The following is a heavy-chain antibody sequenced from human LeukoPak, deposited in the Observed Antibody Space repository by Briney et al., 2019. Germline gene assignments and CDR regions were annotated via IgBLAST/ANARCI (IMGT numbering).Heavy chain of an antibody. D-gene: IGHD6-13*01. V-gene: IGHV3-9*01. CDR3: AKDQGSSSLNPFDI. J-gene: IGHJ3*02. Sequence: GGSLRLSCAASGFTFDDYAMHWDRQAPGKGLEWVSGISWNSGSIGYADSVKGRFTISRGNAKNSLYLQMNSLRAEDTALYYCAKDQGSSSLNPFDIWGQGTMVTVSS. CDR2: ISWNSGSI. CDR1: GFTFDDYA.